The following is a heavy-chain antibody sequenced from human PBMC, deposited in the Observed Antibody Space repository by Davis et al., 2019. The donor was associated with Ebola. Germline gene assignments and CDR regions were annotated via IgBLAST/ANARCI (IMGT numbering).Heavy chain of an antibody. V-gene: IGHV3-43D*03. CDR1: GFTFGDYA. CDR2: ISWDGART. J-gene: IGHJ6*02. Sequence: GGSLRLSCAASGFTFGDYAMHWVRQAPGKGLQWVSLISWDGARTYYADSVQGRFTTSRDNAKNSVYLQMNSLRVEDTAVYYCAKEATYFAALYYYGMDVWGQGTTVTVSS. CDR3: AKEATYFAALYYYGMDV. D-gene: IGHD3-9*01.